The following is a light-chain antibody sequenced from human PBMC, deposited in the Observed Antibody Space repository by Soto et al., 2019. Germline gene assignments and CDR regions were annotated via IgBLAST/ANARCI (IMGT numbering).Light chain of an antibody. Sequence: EIVLTQSPATLSLSPGEGATLSCRASQSISSTYLAWYQQKGGQAPRLLISGASRRATGIPDRFSGSGSGTDFTLIISRLEPEDVAVYYCQQYGSSYTFGQGTKLEIK. CDR1: QSISSTY. CDR3: QQYGSSYT. J-gene: IGKJ2*01. V-gene: IGKV3-20*01. CDR2: GAS.